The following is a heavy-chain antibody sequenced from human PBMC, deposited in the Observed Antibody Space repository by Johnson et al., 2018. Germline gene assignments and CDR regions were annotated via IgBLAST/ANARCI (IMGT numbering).Heavy chain of an antibody. D-gene: IGHD1-26*01. V-gene: IGHV3-9*01. Sequence: EVQLVESGGDLVQPGRSLRLSCAASGFTFDDYAMHWVRQAPGKGLEWVSGISWNSGTIAYADSVRGRFTISRDNAKNSLYLQMNSRRAEDTAFYYLAKDKVTGGTYSEPRGGYYYYYYMDVWGKGTTVTVSS. CDR3: AKDKVTGGTYSEPRGGYYYYYYMDV. CDR1: GFTFDDYA. CDR2: ISWNSGTI. J-gene: IGHJ6*03.